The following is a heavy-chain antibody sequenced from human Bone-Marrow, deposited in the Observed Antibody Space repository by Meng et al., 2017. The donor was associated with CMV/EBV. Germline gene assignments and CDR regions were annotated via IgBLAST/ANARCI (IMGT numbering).Heavy chain of an antibody. J-gene: IGHJ5*02. D-gene: IGHD3-3*01. CDR1: GGSISSSSYY. CDR2: INHSGST. V-gene: IGHV4-39*07. CDR3: ARVPRITARVEWLRRGTNWFDP. Sequence: SETLSLTCTVSGGSISSSSYYWGWIRQPPGKGLEWIGEINHSGSTNYNPSLKSRVTISVDTSKNQFSLKLSSVTAADTAVYYCARVPRITARVEWLRRGTNWFDPWGQGTLVTVSS.